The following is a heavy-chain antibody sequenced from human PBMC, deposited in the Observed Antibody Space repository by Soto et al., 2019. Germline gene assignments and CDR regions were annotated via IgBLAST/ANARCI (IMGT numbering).Heavy chain of an antibody. CDR2: IIPIFGTA. CDR3: ARVKGNRGYYYYGMDV. CDR1: GGTFSSYA. J-gene: IGHJ6*02. D-gene: IGHD3-10*01. V-gene: IGHV1-69*13. Sequence: RASVKVSCKASGGTFSSYAISWVRQAPGQGLEWMGGIIPIFGTANYAQKFQGRVTITADESTSTAYMELSSLRSEDTAVYYCARVKGNRGYYYYGMDVWGQGTTVTVSS.